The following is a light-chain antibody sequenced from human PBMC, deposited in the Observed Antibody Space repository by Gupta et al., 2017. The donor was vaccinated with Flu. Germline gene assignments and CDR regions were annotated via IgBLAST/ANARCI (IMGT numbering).Light chain of an antibody. CDR2: GDH. Sequence: HSVLPQPPSASGPPLQSVTLPSSGSGSNFGSHTINWYLQLPGEAPKLVLYGDHPRPAGVTDRFSASKSGTAAARAISGLKSEDEADYYCESWDHSLNGFVFGSGTTVTLL. CDR1: GSNFGSHT. J-gene: IGLJ1*01. V-gene: IGLV1-44*01. CDR3: ESWDHSLNGFV.